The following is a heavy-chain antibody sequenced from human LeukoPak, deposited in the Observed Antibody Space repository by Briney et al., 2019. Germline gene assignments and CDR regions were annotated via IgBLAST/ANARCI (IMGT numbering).Heavy chain of an antibody. CDR2: MIPIFGTA. V-gene: IGHV1-69*13. J-gene: IGHJ5*02. Sequence: SLKVSSTASRGTLITYAISWVRHAPGQGLGWMGGMIPIFGTAHSAQKFQGRVTSTADESTSTAYMELSSLRSEDTAVYYCARDPFRIAVAGNVEYNWVDPWGQGTLVTVSS. CDR1: RGTLITYA. D-gene: IGHD6-19*01. CDR3: ARDPFRIAVAGNVEYNWVDP.